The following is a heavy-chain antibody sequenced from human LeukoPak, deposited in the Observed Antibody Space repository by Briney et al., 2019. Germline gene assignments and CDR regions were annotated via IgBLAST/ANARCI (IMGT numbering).Heavy chain of an antibody. V-gene: IGHV3-33*06. CDR2: IWDDGVRK. Sequence: PGGSLRLSCAASGFTFSDYVMHWVRQAPGKGLEWVAMIWDDGVRKYYADSVKGRFTISRDNSKSTMSLELNSLRAEDTAVYYCAKEVARGAGAYDVWGQGTMIIVSS. J-gene: IGHJ3*01. CDR3: AKEVARGAGAYDV. CDR1: GFTFSDYV.